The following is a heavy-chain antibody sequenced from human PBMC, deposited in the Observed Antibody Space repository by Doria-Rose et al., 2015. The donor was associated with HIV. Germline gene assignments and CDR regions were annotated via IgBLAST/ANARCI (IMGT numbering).Heavy chain of an antibody. Sequence: QITLKESGPVLVKPTETLTLTCTVSGVSLSSPGMGVSWIRQPPGKALEWLANIFSDDERSYKTSLKSRLTISSATSKSQVVLTMTDMDPVDTATYYCARIKSSRWYHKYYFDFWGQGTLVIVS. D-gene: IGHD6-13*01. CDR1: GVSLSSPGMG. V-gene: IGHV2-26*01. CDR3: ARIKSSRWYHKYYFDF. CDR2: IFSDDER. J-gene: IGHJ4*02.